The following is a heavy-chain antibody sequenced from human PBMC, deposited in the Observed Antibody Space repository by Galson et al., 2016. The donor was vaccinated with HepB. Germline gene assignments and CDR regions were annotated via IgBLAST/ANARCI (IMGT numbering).Heavy chain of an antibody. J-gene: IGHJ4*02. CDR1: GYSISSGYY. CDR2: FYRSETT. V-gene: IGHV4-38-2*01. CDR3: ARAGTTVTTHYYYLDS. D-gene: IGHD4-17*01. Sequence: ETLSLTCAVSGYSISSGYYWGWIRQSPGKGLEWIASFYRSETTYYAPSLKRRVTISVDTSKNQFSLKLSSVTAADTAAYYCARAGTTVTTHYYYLDSWGQGTLITVSP.